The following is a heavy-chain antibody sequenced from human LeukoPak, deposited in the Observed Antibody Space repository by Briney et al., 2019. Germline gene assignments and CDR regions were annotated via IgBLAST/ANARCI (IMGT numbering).Heavy chain of an antibody. D-gene: IGHD3-10*01. J-gene: IGHJ4*02. CDR3: ASRPFETTLVPWDFY. CDR2: IRPMNSDV. V-gene: IGHV5-51*01. CDR1: GYNFNTYW. Sequence: GASLKISCKGSGYNFNTYWVAWGRQLPGKGLEWMGIIRPMNSDVRYSPSFQGQVSISADRSINTAYLQWSSLTASGTAMYYCASRPFETTLVPWDFYWGQGTQVTVSS.